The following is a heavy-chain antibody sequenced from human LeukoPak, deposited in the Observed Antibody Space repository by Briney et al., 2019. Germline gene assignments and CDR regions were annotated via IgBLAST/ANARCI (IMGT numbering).Heavy chain of an antibody. V-gene: IGHV3-72*01. CDR3: VRGFNSFDI. CDR1: GFTFSDHY. J-gene: IGHJ3*02. Sequence: GGSLRLSCAVSGFTFSDHYMDWVRQAPGKGLEWVARSRNKANGYTTVYAASVEGRFTISRHESKNSLYLQMNSLTIEDTAVYYCVRGFNSFDIWGRGTVVTVSS. CDR2: SRNKANGYTT.